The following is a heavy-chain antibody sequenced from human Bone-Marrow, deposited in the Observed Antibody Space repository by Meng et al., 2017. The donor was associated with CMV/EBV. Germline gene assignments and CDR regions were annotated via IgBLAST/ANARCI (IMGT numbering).Heavy chain of an antibody. J-gene: IGHJ6*01. CDR1: GYTFTSYG. D-gene: IGHD2-2*01. CDR2: ISAYNGNT. Sequence: ASVKVSCKASGYTFTSYGISWVRQAPGQGLEWMGWISAYNGNTNYAQKLQGRVTMTTDTSTSTAYMELRSLRSDDTAVYYCARWDIVVVPAAPDGMDVWGQGTTVTVYS. CDR3: ARWDIVVVPAAPDGMDV. V-gene: IGHV1-18*01.